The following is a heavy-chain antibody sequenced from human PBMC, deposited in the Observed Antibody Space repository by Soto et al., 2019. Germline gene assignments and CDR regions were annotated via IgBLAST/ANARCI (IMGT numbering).Heavy chain of an antibody. Sequence: PGGSLRLSCAASGFTFRNYVMSWVRQAPGKGLEWVSGISGSGGSTYFADSVKGRFTISRDNSKNTMYLQMNSLRAEDTAVYYCAKDGGLVPGHWGQGTRVTVGS. CDR3: AKDGGLVPGH. CDR2: ISGSGGST. CDR1: GFTFRNYV. D-gene: IGHD6-19*01. V-gene: IGHV3-23*01. J-gene: IGHJ4*02.